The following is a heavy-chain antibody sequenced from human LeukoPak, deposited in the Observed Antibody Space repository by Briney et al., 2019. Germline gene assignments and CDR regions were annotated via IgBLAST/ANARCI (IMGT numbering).Heavy chain of an antibody. Sequence: GGSLRLSCAASGFSFSSHWVHWVRQAPGKGLVWVSRINSDGSSTSYADSVKGRFTISRDNAKNTLYLQMNSLRAEDTAVYYCARYDSHYVDYWGQGTLVTVSS. D-gene: IGHD1-1*01. CDR1: GFSFSSHW. V-gene: IGHV3-74*01. CDR3: ARYDSHYVDY. J-gene: IGHJ4*02. CDR2: INSDGSST.